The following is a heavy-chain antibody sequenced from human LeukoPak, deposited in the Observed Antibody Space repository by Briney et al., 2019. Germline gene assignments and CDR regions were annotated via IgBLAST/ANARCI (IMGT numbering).Heavy chain of an antibody. CDR1: GGTFTNYA. D-gene: IGHD3-10*01. J-gene: IGHJ5*02. Sequence: ASVKVSCKASGGTFTNYAISWVRQAPGQGLEWMGWINPKSGVINYAQKFQGRVTMTRDTSINTAYMELSSLRSDDTAVYYCARETENLVRGLKWFDPWGQGTLVTVSS. CDR2: INPKSGVI. V-gene: IGHV1-2*02. CDR3: ARETENLVRGLKWFDP.